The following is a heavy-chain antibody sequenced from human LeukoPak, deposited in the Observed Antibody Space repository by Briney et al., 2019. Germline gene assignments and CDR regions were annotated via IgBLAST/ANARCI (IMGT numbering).Heavy chain of an antibody. CDR2: ISSSSSYI. CDR3: ARGRVPAAMRNSYYFDY. CDR1: GFTFSSYS. J-gene: IGHJ4*02. D-gene: IGHD2-2*01. Sequence: PGGSLRLSCAASGFTFSSYSMNWVRRAPEKGLEWVSSISSSSSYIYYADSVKGRFTISRDNAKNSLYLQMNGLRAEDTAVYYCARGRVPAAMRNSYYFDYWGQGTLVTVSS. V-gene: IGHV3-21*01.